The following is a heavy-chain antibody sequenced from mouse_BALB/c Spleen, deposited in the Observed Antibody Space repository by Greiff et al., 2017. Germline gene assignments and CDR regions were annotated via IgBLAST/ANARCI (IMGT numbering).Heavy chain of an antibody. Sequence: VKLMESGPGLVAPSQSLSITCTVSGFSLSRYSVHWVRQPPGKGLEWLGMIWGGGSTDYNSALKSRLSISKDNSKSYVFLKMNSLQTDDTAMYYCDRNKALGYDGGAFAYWGQGTLVTVSA. CDR2: IWGGGST. D-gene: IGHD2-14*01. J-gene: IGHJ3*01. V-gene: IGHV2-6-4*01. CDR3: DRNKALGYDGGAFAY. CDR1: GFSLSRYS.